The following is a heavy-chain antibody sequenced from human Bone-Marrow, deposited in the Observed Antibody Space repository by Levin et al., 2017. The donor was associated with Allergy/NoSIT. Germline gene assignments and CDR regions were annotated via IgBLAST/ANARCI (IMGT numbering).Heavy chain of an antibody. CDR2: INRNSGDT. CDR1: GYTLTGYY. Sequence: GASVKVSCKVSGYTLTGYYIQWVRQAPGQGLDWMGWINRNSGDTNFAQKFQGRVTMTRDTSISTAYMELSGLRPDDTAVYYCAMWGVFSSGWFDYWGQGTLVTVSS. V-gene: IGHV1-2*02. CDR3: AMWGVFSSGWFDY. J-gene: IGHJ4*02. D-gene: IGHD6-19*01.